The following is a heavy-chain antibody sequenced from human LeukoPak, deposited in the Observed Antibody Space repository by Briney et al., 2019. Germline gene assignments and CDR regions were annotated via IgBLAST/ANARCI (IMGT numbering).Heavy chain of an antibody. D-gene: IGHD2-21*02. Sequence: PGGSLRLSCAASGFTFSSYGMPWVRQAPGKGLEWVAVISYDGSNKYYADSVKGRFTISRDNSKNTLYLQMNSLRAEDTAVYYCAKDALAYCGGDCYVNWFDPWGQGTLVTVSS. J-gene: IGHJ5*02. CDR3: AKDALAYCGGDCYVNWFDP. V-gene: IGHV3-30*18. CDR1: GFTFSSYG. CDR2: ISYDGSNK.